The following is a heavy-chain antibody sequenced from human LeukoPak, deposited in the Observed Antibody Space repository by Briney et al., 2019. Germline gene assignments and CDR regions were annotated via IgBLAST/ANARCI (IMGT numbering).Heavy chain of an antibody. Sequence: GGSLRLSCAASGFTFSSYAMHWVRQAPGKGLEWVAVISYDGSNKYYADSVKGRFTISRDNSKNTPYLQMNSLRAEDTAVYYCARATVAVAGPDYWGQGTLVTVSS. D-gene: IGHD6-19*01. CDR2: ISYDGSNK. CDR3: ARATVAVAGPDY. J-gene: IGHJ4*02. V-gene: IGHV3-30*04. CDR1: GFTFSSYA.